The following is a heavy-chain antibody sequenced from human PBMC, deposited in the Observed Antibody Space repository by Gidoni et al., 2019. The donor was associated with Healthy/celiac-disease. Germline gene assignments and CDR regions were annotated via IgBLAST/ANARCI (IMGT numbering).Heavy chain of an antibody. J-gene: IGHJ5*02. CDR3: ASEFYDSSGRDFDP. V-gene: IGHV1-8*01. Sequence: QVQLVQSGAEVKKPGASVKVSCKASGYTFTSYDINWVRQATGQGLEWMGWMNPNSGNTGYAQKFQGRVTMTRSTSISTAYMELSSLRSEDTAVYYCASEFYDSSGRDFDPWGQGTLVTVSS. CDR2: MNPNSGNT. D-gene: IGHD3-22*01. CDR1: GYTFTSYD.